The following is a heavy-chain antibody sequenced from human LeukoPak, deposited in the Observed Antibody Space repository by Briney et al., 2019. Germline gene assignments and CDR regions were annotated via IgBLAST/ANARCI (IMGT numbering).Heavy chain of an antibody. CDR2: LAHDGGDK. V-gene: IGHV3-30*04. CDR3: ARGKAVAGVYYFDY. J-gene: IGHJ4*02. CDR1: GFTFSNYA. D-gene: IGHD6-19*01. Sequence: PGGSLRLSCEASGFTFSNYAMHWVRQAPGKGLEWVAVLAHDGGDKYFADSVKGRFTVSRDNSKNTLYLQMSSLRAEDTAVYYCARGKAVAGVYYFDYWGQGTLVTVSS.